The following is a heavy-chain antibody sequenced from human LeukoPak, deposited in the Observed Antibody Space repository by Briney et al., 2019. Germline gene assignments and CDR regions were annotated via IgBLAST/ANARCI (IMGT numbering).Heavy chain of an antibody. CDR3: ARSRGIFGVVILVSQVRGRYFDY. CDR2: ISAYNGNT. V-gene: IGHV1-18*01. J-gene: IGHJ4*02. Sequence: GASVKVSCKASGYTFTSYGISWVRQAPGQGLEWMGWISAYNGNTNYAQKLQGRVTMTTDTSTSTAYMELRSLRSDDTAVYYCARSRGIFGVVILVSQVRGRYFDYWGQGTLVTVSS. D-gene: IGHD3-3*01. CDR1: GYTFTSYG.